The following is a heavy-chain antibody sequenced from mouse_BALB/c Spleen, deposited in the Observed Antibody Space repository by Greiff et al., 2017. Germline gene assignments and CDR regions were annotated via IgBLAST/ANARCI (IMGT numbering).Heavy chain of an antibody. CDR3: ARWGFITTVVATDAMDY. D-gene: IGHD1-1*01. V-gene: IGHV1-14*01. CDR1: GYTFTSYV. J-gene: IGHJ4*01. CDR2: INPYNDGT. Sequence: VQLKESGPELVKPGASVKMSCKASGYTFTSYVMHWVKQKPGQGLEWIGYINPYNDGTKYNEKFKGKATLTSDKSSSTAYMELSSLTSEDSAVYYCARWGFITTVVATDAMDYWGQGTSVTVSS.